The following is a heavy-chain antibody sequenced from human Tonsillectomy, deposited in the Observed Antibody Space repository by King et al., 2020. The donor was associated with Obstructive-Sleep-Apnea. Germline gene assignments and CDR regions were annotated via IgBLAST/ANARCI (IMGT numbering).Heavy chain of an antibody. CDR1: GFTFSSNA. CDR3: AKDQSGYDYYFDY. D-gene: IGHD5-12*01. CDR2: NSGSGGST. V-gene: IGHV3-23*04. Sequence: VQLVESAGGLVQPGGSLRLSCAASGFTFSSNAMSWVRQAPGKGLEWVSANSGSGGSTYYADSVKGRFTISRDNSKNTLYLQMKSLRAEDTAVYYCAKDQSGYDYYFDYWGQGTLVTVSS. J-gene: IGHJ4*02.